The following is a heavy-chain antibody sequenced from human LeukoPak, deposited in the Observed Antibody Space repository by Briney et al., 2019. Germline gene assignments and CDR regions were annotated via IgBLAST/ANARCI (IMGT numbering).Heavy chain of an antibody. CDR1: GFTFSSYA. CDR2: ISGSGGST. D-gene: IGHD2-15*01. V-gene: IGHV3-23*01. Sequence: GGPLRLSCAASGFTFSSYAMSWVRQAPGKGLEWVSAISGSGGSTYYADSVKGRFTISRDSSKNTLYLQMNSLRAEDTAVYYCAKQSGGSSPFDYWGQGTLVTVSS. J-gene: IGHJ4*02. CDR3: AKQSGGSSPFDY.